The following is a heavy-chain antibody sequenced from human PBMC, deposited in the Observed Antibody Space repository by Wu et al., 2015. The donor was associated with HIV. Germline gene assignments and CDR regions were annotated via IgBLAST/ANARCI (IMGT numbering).Heavy chain of an antibody. CDR1: GYIFNTYG. CDR3: ARIFDSSGYLADPDY. D-gene: IGHD3-22*01. Sequence: QVQLVQSGAEMKKPGASVKVSCKASGYIFNTYGISWVRQVPGQALEWMGWISGYNGNTEYAQKFQGRVTVTTDTSTNTAYMELRSLRSDDTAVYYCARIFDSSGYLADPDYWGQGTLVTVSS. CDR2: ISGYNGNT. J-gene: IGHJ4*02. V-gene: IGHV1-18*01.